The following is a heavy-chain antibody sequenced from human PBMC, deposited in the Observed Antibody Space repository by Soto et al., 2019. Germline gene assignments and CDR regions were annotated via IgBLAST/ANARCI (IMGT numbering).Heavy chain of an antibody. Sequence: HVQLPESGPGLLKPSQTLSLTCPVSGGSIRSGGYFWSWIRQHPGKGLEWIGYIYYTGSAYYHPSLKSRVAISLDTPKNQFSLNLSSVTAADTAVYFCATFDDYPDLYCSSWGQGTMVTFSS. V-gene: IGHV4-31*03. J-gene: IGHJ1*01. D-gene: IGHD4-17*01. CDR1: GGSIRSGGYF. CDR2: IYYTGSA. CDR3: ATFDDYPDLYCSS.